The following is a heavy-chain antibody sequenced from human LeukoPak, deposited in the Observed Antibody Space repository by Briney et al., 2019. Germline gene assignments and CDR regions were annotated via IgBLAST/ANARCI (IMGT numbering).Heavy chain of an antibody. V-gene: IGHV4-34*01. Sequence: XXXTXXVYGGSXSGYYWSWIRQPPGKGLEWIGEINHSGSTNYNPSLKRRVTISVDTSKNQFSLKLSSVTAADTAVYYCARESYYYDSRDAFDIWGQGTMVTVSS. D-gene: IGHD3-22*01. CDR3: ARESYYYDSRDAFDI. CDR1: GGSXSGYY. CDR2: INHSGST. J-gene: IGHJ3*02.